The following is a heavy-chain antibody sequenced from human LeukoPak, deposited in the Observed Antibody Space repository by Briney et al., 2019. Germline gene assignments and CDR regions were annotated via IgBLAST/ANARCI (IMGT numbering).Heavy chain of an antibody. CDR2: IYSGGST. Sequence: GGSLRLSCAASGFTVSSNYMSWVRQAPGKGLEWVSVIYSGGSTYYADSVKGRFTISRDNSKNTLYLQMNSLRAEDTAVYYCARAWVYYYGMDVRGQGTTVTVSS. D-gene: IGHD7-27*01. V-gene: IGHV3-53*01. CDR3: ARAWVYYYGMDV. J-gene: IGHJ6*02. CDR1: GFTVSSNY.